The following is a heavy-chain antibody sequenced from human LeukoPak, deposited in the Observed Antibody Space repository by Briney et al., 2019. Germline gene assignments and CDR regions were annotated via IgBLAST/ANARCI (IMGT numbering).Heavy chain of an antibody. CDR1: GFTFSMDW. J-gene: IGHJ5*01. Sequence: GGSLRLSCAASGFTFSMDWISWVRQSPGKWLEWVDNIKKDGSAKYYVDSVRGRFNISRDNAKNSLYLQMTSLRAEDTAVYYCEKDGQSPIDSWGQGTLVTVSS. CDR3: EKDGQSPIDS. V-gene: IGHV3-7*01. D-gene: IGHD3/OR15-3a*01. CDR2: IKKDGSAK.